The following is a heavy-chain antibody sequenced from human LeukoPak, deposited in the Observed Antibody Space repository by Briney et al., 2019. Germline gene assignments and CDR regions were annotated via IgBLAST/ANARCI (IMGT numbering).Heavy chain of an antibody. CDR1: GGSISSSSYY. CDR3: ARGINPIDY. D-gene: IGHD1-14*01. J-gene: IGHJ4*02. V-gene: IGHV4-39*07. Sequence: SETLSLTCTVSGGSISSSSYYWGWIRQPPGKGLEWIGSIYYSGSTYYNPSLKSRVTISVDTSKNQFSLKLSSVTAADTAVYYCARGINPIDYWGQGTLVTVSS. CDR2: IYYSGST.